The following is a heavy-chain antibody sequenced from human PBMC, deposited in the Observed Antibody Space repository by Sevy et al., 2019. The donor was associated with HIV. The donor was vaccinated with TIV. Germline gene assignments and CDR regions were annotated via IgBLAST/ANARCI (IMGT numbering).Heavy chain of an antibody. Sequence: GGCLRLSCAASGFTFSTYGMHWVRQAPGKGLEWVAVIWFEGSNTYYADSVKGRFTISRDIAKNTLHLQMNSLRAEDTAVYYCARDLEFYDYGDYGPAFMPDYWGQGTLVTVSS. CDR2: IWFEGSNT. CDR1: GFTFSTYG. D-gene: IGHD4-17*01. CDR3: ARDLEFYDYGDYGPAFMPDY. V-gene: IGHV3-33*01. J-gene: IGHJ4*02.